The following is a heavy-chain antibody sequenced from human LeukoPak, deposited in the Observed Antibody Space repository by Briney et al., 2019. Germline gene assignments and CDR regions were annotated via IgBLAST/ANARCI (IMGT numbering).Heavy chain of an antibody. CDR2: INHSGST. CDR1: GGSFSGYY. J-gene: IGHJ4*02. Sequence: KPSETLSLTCAVYGGSFSGYYWSWIRQPPGKGLEWIGEINHSGSTNYNPSLKSRVTISVDTSKNQFSLKLSSVTAADTAVYYCAGRSLGWLVLNTFDYWGQGTLVTVSS. V-gene: IGHV4-34*01. D-gene: IGHD6-19*01. CDR3: AGRSLGWLVLNTFDY.